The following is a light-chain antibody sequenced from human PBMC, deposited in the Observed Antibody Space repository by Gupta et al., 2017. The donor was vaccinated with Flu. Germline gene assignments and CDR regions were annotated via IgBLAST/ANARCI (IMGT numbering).Light chain of an antibody. CDR1: QNIRSY. J-gene: IGKJ2*01. Sequence: EILMTQSPATLSVSPGERVTLSCRASQNIRSYVAWYQQRPGQAPRLLIYGASTAATGTPARFSGSGSGTEFTLTVSSRQSEDFAVYFCQQYNEWPSYTFGQGTKLEMK. V-gene: IGKV3-15*01. CDR3: QQYNEWPSYT. CDR2: GAS.